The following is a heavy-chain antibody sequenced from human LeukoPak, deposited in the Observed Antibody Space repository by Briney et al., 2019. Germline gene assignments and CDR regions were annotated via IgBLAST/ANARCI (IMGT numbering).Heavy chain of an antibody. CDR3: VTAAGLGVYYFDY. D-gene: IGHD6-13*01. CDR1: GFTFSSYS. Sequence: GSLRLSCAASGFTFSSYSMNWVRQAPGKGLEWVSSISSSSSYIYYADSVKGRFTISRDNAKNSLYLQMISLRAEDTAVYYCVTAAGLGVYYFDYWGQGTLVTVSS. CDR2: ISSSSSYI. V-gene: IGHV3-21*01. J-gene: IGHJ4*02.